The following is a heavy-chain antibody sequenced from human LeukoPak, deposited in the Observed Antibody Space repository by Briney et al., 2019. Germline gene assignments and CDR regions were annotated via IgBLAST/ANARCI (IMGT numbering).Heavy chain of an antibody. CDR3: VRSNIVVVAAAGDV. CDR1: GFHFSSYA. J-gene: IGHJ3*01. Sequence: GGSLRLSCAASGFHFSSYAMNWVRQAPGKGLEWVSSVSGSGGSTYSTYYADSLKGRITVSRDDSKNTFYLQMISLRDEETAVYYCVRSNIVVVAAAGDVWGQGTLVTVS. V-gene: IGHV3-23*01. D-gene: IGHD2-15*01. CDR2: VSGSGGSTYST.